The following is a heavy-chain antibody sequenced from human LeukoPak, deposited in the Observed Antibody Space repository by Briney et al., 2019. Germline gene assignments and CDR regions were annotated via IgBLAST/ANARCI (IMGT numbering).Heavy chain of an antibody. D-gene: IGHD7-27*01. CDR1: GFTFSSYA. V-gene: IGHV3-23*01. Sequence: PGGSLRLSCAASGFTFSSYAMSWVRQAPGKGLEWVSAISGSGGSTYYADSVKGRFTISRDNSKNTLYLQMNSLRAEDTAVYYCAKDLEGRETHWEFDYWGPGTLVTVSS. CDR3: AKDLEGRETHWEFDY. J-gene: IGHJ4*02. CDR2: ISGSGGST.